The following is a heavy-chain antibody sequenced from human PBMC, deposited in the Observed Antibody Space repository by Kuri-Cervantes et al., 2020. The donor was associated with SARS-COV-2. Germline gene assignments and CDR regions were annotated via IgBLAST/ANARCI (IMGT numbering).Heavy chain of an antibody. D-gene: IGHD2-21*01. CDR2: INHSGST. Sequence: SQTLSLTCAVYGGSFSGYYWSWTRQPPGKGLEWIGEINHSGSTNYNPSLKSRVTISVDTSKNQFSLKLSSVTAADTAVYYCARGFCGGDCYSYYYYYYMDVWGKGTTVTVSS. J-gene: IGHJ6*03. V-gene: IGHV4-34*01. CDR3: ARGFCGGDCYSYYYYYYMDV. CDR1: GGSFSGYY.